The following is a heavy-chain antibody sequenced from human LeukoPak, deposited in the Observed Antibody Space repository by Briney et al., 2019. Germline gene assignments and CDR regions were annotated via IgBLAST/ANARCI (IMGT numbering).Heavy chain of an antibody. V-gene: IGHV4-61*02. J-gene: IGHJ4*02. Sequence: SQTLSLTCTVSGGSISSGSYYWSWIRQPAGTGLEWIGRIYTSGSTNYNPSLKSRVTISVDTSKNQFSLKLSSVTAADTAVYYCASAEGYSYGFDYWGQGTLVTVSS. CDR2: IYTSGST. CDR3: ASAEGYSYGFDY. D-gene: IGHD5-18*01. CDR1: GGSISSGSYY.